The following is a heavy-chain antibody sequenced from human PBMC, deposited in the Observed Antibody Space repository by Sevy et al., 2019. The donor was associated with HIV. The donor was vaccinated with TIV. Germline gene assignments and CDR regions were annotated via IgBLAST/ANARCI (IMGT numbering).Heavy chain of an antibody. CDR1: GGSVSSGSYY. CDR2: IYYSGST. V-gene: IGHV4-61*01. J-gene: IGHJ6*02. Sequence: SETLSLTCTVSGGSVSSGSYYWSWIRQPPGKGLEWIGYIYYSGSTNYNPSLKSRVTIPVDTSKNQFSLKLSSVTAADTAVYYCARDIGVTMVQGVISPPYYYYGMDVWGQGTTVTVSS. D-gene: IGHD3-10*01. CDR3: ARDIGVTMVQGVISPPYYYYGMDV.